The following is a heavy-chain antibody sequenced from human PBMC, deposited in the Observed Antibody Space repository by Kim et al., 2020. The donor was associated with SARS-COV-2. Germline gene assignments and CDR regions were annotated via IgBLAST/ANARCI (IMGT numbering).Heavy chain of an antibody. J-gene: IGHJ4*02. Sequence: NYAQKLQGRVTMTTDTSTSTAYMELRSLRSDDTAVYYCARDVYSGWPFDYRGQGTLVTVSS. CDR3: ARDVYSGWPFDY. D-gene: IGHD6-19*01. V-gene: IGHV1-18*01.